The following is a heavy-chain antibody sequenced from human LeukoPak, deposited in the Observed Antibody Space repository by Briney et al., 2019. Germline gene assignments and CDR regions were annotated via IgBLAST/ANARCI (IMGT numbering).Heavy chain of an antibody. V-gene: IGHV4-59*01. CDR1: GGSISSYY. CDR2: IYYSGST. Sequence: SETLSLTCTVPGGSISSYYWSWIRQPPGKGLEWIGYIYYSGSTNYNPSLKSRVTISVDTSKNQFSLKLSSVTAADTAVYYCALGAYGSGEYWGQGTLVTVSS. CDR3: ALGAYGSGEY. D-gene: IGHD3-10*01. J-gene: IGHJ4*02.